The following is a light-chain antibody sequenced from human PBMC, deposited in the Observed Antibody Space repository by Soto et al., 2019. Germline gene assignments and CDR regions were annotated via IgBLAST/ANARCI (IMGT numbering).Light chain of an antibody. J-gene: IGLJ1*01. CDR1: NSDIGAYNY. CDR2: EVT. CDR3: NSYTTTYTLV. V-gene: IGLV2-14*01. Sequence: QSALTQPASVSGSPGQSITISCTGTNSDIGAYNYFSWYQHHPGKAPKLIIYEVTNRPSGVSSRFSASKSGNTAYLTISGLQAEDEADYYCNSYTTTYTLVFGTGTKVTVL.